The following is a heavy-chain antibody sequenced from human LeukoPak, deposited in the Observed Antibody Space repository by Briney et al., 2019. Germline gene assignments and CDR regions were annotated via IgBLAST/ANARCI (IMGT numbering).Heavy chain of an antibody. J-gene: IGHJ4*02. V-gene: IGHV4-61*02. CDR1: GGSISSGSYY. Sequence: KPSETLSLTCTVSGGSISSGSYYWSWIRQPAGKGLEWIGPIYSSGSTNYNPSLESRVTISVNTSKNQFSLKLYSVTAVDTAVYYCAREHTVVDYWGQGTLVTVSS. CDR3: AREHTVVDY. CDR2: IYSSGST. D-gene: IGHD2-8*02.